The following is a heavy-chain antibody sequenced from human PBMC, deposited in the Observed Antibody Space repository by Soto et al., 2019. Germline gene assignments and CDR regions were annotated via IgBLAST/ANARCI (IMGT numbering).Heavy chain of an antibody. CDR2: IIPIFGTA. Sequence: SVNVSCKSSGGTFSSYSISWVRQAPGQGLEWMGGIIPIFGTANYAQKFQGRVTITADKSTSTAYMELSSLRSEDTAVYYCARGLRYFDWLLEGWFDPWGQGTLVTVSX. CDR1: GGTFSSYS. V-gene: IGHV1-69*06. J-gene: IGHJ5*02. D-gene: IGHD3-9*01. CDR3: ARGLRYFDWLLEGWFDP.